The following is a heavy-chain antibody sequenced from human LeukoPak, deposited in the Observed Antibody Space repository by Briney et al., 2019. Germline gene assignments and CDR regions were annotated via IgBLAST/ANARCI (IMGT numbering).Heavy chain of an antibody. CDR1: GFTFSSCW. CDR2: IWYDGSNK. Sequence: PGGSLRLSCAASGFTFSSCWLSWVRQAPGKGLEWVAVIWYDGSNKYYADSVKGRFTISRDNSKNTLYLQMNSLRAEDTAVYYCARSLEMATITEGFDYWGQGTLVTVSS. D-gene: IGHD5-24*01. V-gene: IGHV3-33*08. CDR3: ARSLEMATITEGFDY. J-gene: IGHJ4*02.